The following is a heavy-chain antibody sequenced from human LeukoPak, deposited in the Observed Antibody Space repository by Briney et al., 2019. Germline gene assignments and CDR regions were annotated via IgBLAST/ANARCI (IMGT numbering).Heavy chain of an antibody. V-gene: IGHV1-46*01. J-gene: IGHJ6*02. Sequence: GASVKVSCKASGYTFTSYYMHWVRQAPGQGLEWMGIINPSGGSTSYAQKFQGRVTMTRDTSTSTVYMELSSLRSEDTAVYYCARMLWELLQDYYYGMDVWGQGTTVTVSS. CDR2: INPSGGST. CDR1: GYTFTSYY. CDR3: ARMLWELLQDYYYGMDV. D-gene: IGHD1-26*01.